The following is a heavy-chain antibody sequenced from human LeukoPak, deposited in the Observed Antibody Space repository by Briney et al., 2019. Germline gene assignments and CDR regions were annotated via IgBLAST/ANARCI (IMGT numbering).Heavy chain of an antibody. CDR2: IRYDGSNK. D-gene: IGHD6-13*01. J-gene: IGHJ4*02. CDR3: AKDRDSIAAAQGYFDY. Sequence: GGSLRLSCAASGFTFSSYGMHWVRQAPGKGLEWVAFIRYDGSNKYYADSVKGRFTISRDNSKNTLYLQMNSLRAEDTAVYYCAKDRDSIAAAQGYFDYWGQGTLVTVSS. V-gene: IGHV3-30*02. CDR1: GFTFSSYG.